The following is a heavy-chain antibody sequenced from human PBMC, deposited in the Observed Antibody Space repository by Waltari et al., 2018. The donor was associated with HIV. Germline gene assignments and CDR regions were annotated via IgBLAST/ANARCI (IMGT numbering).Heavy chain of an antibody. CDR3: ARGQLTGSVYYGLDV. V-gene: IGHV4-34*01. J-gene: IGHJ6*02. CDR1: GGSFSGYY. Sequence: QVQLQQWGAGLLKSSETLSLTCAVSGGSFSGYYWTWIRQPPGKGLEWIGEINYSGSTNYNPSLKSRVTILIDTSKSQFSLKVNSVTAADTAVYFCARGQLTGSVYYGLDVWGQGTTVTVSS. D-gene: IGHD1-1*01. CDR2: INYSGST.